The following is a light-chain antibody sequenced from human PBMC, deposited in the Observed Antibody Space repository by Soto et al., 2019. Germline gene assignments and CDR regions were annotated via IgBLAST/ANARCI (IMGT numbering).Light chain of an antibody. CDR1: QSISSS. CDR2: DAS. CDR3: PQRSNWPLT. V-gene: IGKV3-11*01. Sequence: EIVMTQSPATLSLSPGERVTLSCRASQSISSSLAWYQQRPGQPPRLLIYDASNRPTDIPARFSVSGSPKNLTLTLSSAETEDCEVYYCPQRSNWPLTCGQGKRLEIK. J-gene: IGKJ5*01.